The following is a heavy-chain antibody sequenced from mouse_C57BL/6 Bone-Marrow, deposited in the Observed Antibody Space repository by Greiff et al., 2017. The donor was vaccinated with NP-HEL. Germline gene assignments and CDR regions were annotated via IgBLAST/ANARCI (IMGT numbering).Heavy chain of an antibody. CDR2: SRNKANDYTT. J-gene: IGHJ2*01. CDR1: GFTFSDFY. D-gene: IGHD1-1*01. V-gene: IGHV7-1*01. CDR3: ARDPTAVVAKDYFDD. Sequence: EVKLMESGGGLVQSGRSLRLSCATSGFTFSDFYMEWVRQAPGKGLEWIAASRNKANDYTTEYSASVKGRFIVSRDTSPSILYLQMNALRAEDTAIYYCARDPTAVVAKDYFDDWGKGTTLTVSS.